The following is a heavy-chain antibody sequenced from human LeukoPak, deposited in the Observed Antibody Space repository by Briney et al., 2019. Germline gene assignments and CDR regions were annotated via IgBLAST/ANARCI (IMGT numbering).Heavy chain of an antibody. CDR2: TYTSGST. CDR1: GGSISSGSYY. V-gene: IGHV4-61*02. CDR3: ARVSVGATGVVDY. J-gene: IGHJ4*02. Sequence: SQTLSLTCTVSGGSISSGSYYWSWIRQPAGKGLEWIGRTYTSGSTNYNPSLKSRVTISVDTSKNQFSLKLSSVTAADTAVYYCARVSVGATGVVDYWGQGTLVTVSS. D-gene: IGHD1-26*01.